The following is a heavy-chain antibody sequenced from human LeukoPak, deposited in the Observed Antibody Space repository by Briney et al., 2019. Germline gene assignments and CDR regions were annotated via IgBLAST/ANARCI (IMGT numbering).Heavy chain of an antibody. CDR3: ANTDYFGSRSYYFNY. Sequence: GGSLRLSCAASGFTFDDYAIHWVRQAPGKGLEWVSGISWNSGKIDYADSVKGRFTISRDDAKNSLYLQMNSLRAEDTALYYCANTDYFGSRSYYFNYWGQGTLVTVSS. J-gene: IGHJ4*02. D-gene: IGHD3-10*01. CDR1: GFTFDDYA. V-gene: IGHV3-9*01. CDR2: ISWNSGKI.